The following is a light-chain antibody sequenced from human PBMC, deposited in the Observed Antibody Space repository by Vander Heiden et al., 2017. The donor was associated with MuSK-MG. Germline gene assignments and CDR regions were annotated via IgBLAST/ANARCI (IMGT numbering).Light chain of an antibody. CDR1: SGSVSPSYY. CDR3: VLYMGNGISV. V-gene: IGLV8-61*01. J-gene: IGLJ2*01. CDR2: STN. Sequence: QTVLTQEPSVSLSPGGTVTLTCGLSSGSVSPSYYPSCYQQTPGQAPRTLIYSTNTRSSGVPDRFSGSILGNKAALTITGAQADDESDYYCVLYMGNGISVFGGGTKLTVL.